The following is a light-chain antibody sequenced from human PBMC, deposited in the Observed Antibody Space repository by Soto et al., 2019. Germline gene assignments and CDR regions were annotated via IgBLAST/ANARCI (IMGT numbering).Light chain of an antibody. CDR1: QSPLYINGISY. CDR3: MQALQTQT. Sequence: DVVMTQSPLSLPFTLGQPSSISCRSSQSPLYINGISYLSWFQQRPGQSPRRLIYEVSIRDSGVPDRFSGSGSGTDFTLKISRVEAEDVGVYYCMQALQTQTFGQGTKVDI. CDR2: EVS. V-gene: IGKV2-30*01. J-gene: IGKJ1*01.